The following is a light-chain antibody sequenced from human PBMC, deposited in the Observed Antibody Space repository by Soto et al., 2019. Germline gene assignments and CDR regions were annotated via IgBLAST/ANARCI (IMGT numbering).Light chain of an antibody. CDR2: GNS. J-gene: IGLJ1*01. CDR3: QSYDSSLSGYV. V-gene: IGLV1-40*01. Sequence: QSVLTQPPSVSGAPGQRVTISCTGSSSKIGAGYDVHWYQQLPGTAPKLLIYGNSNRPSGVPYRFSGSKCGTSASLAITGLQAEDEADYYCQSYDSSLSGYVFGTGTKVTVL. CDR1: SSKIGAGYD.